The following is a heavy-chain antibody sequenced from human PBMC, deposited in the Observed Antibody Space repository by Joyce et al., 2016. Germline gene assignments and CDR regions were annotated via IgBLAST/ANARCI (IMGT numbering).Heavy chain of an antibody. CDR3: ARMDSAATGPYFGMDV. CDR2: IDWDDDK. D-gene: IGHD6-13*01. V-gene: IGHV2-70*01. J-gene: IGHJ6*02. CDR1: GFSLTTSGVC. Sequence: QVTLRESGPALVKPTETLTLTCTFSGFSLTTSGVCVNWIRQPPGKALEWLALIDWDDDKYYNTSLNTRLTISKDTAKNQVVLTRTEMDPVDTATYYCARMDSAATGPYFGMDVWGQGTTVTVSS.